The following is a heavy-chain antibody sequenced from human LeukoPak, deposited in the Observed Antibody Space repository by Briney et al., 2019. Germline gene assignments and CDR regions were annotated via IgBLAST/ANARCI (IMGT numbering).Heavy chain of an antibody. Sequence: PSETLSLTCTVSGGSISSYYWSWIRQPPGKGLEWIGYIYYSGSTNYNPSLKSRVTISVDTSKNQFPLKLSSVTAADTAVYYCARVPRYNNWFDPWGQGTLVTVSS. CDR3: ARVPRYNNWFDP. CDR2: IYYSGST. CDR1: GGSISSYY. D-gene: IGHD5-12*01. V-gene: IGHV4-59*01. J-gene: IGHJ5*02.